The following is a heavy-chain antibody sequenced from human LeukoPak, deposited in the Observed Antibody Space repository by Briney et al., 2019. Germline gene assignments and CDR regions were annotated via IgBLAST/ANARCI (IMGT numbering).Heavy chain of an antibody. D-gene: IGHD1-14*01. V-gene: IGHV3-74*01. CDR1: GFTFSSYW. Sequence: GGSLRLSCAASGFTFSSYWMHWVRQAPGKGLVWVSRINTDGSSTSYADSVKGRSTISRDNAKNTLYLQMNSLRAEDTAVYYCARYHTTLRFDAFDIWGQGTMVTVSS. CDR3: ARYHTTLRFDAFDI. CDR2: INTDGSST. J-gene: IGHJ3*02.